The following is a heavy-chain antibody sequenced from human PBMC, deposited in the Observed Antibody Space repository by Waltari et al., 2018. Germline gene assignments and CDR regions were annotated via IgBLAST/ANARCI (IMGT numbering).Heavy chain of an antibody. Sequence: EVQLVESGGGLVQPGGSLRLSCAASGFSLSSYWMSWVRQAPGRGPGWVGNIKKDGSEEDYVDSVRGRFTISRDNAKNSLYLQMNSLRPEDTAVYYCARDQWFAFDIWGQGTMVTVSS. J-gene: IGHJ3*02. CDR3: ARDQWFAFDI. CDR2: IKKDGSEE. V-gene: IGHV3-7*01. CDR1: GFSLSSYW. D-gene: IGHD3-22*01.